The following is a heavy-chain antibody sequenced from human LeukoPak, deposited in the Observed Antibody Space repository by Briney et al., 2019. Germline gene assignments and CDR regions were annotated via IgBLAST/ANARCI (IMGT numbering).Heavy chain of an antibody. CDR3: ARARTYYYGPGSYSFDY. J-gene: IGHJ4*02. V-gene: IGHV4-30-4*01. CDR1: GGSISRGDYY. Sequence: PSETLSLTCTVSGGSISRGDYYWSWIRQPPGKGLEWIGYIYYSGSTYYNPSLKSRVTISVDTSKNQFSLKLSSVTAADTAVYYCARARTYYYGPGSYSFDYWGQGTLVTVSS. CDR2: IYYSGST. D-gene: IGHD3-10*01.